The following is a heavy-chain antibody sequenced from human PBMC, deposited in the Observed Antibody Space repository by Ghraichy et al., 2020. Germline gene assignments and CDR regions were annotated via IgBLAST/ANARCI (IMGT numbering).Heavy chain of an antibody. CDR1: GGSISSNNW. V-gene: IGHV4-4*02. J-gene: IGHJ4*02. CDR3: AREKGAGTYKGFDY. CDR2: IYHSGST. D-gene: IGHD1-26*01. Sequence: SETLTLTCTVSGGSISSNNWWSWVRQPPGKGLEWLGEIYHSGSTNYNPSLERRVTISIDTSKSQVSLRLSSVTAADTAVYYCAREKGAGTYKGFDYRGRGTLVTVSS.